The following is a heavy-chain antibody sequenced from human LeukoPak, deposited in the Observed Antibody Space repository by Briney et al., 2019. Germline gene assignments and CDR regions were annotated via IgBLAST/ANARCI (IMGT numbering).Heavy chain of an antibody. V-gene: IGHV4-39*01. CDR1: GGSISSSSYY. CDR3: ARHADGVYYDILTGPGGFDY. Sequence: SETLSLTCTVSGGSISSSSYYWGWIRQPPGKGLEWIGSIYYSGSTYYNPSLKSRVTISVDTSKNQFSLKLSSVTAADTAVYYCARHADGVYYDILTGPGGFDYWGQGTLVTVSS. D-gene: IGHD3-9*01. CDR2: IYYSGST. J-gene: IGHJ4*02.